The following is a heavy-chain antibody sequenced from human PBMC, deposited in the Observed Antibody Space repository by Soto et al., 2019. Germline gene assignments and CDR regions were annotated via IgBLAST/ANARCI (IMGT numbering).Heavy chain of an antibody. CDR2: ISYDGSDK. CDR3: ARDDFFDY. V-gene: IGHV3-30-3*01. J-gene: IGHJ4*02. D-gene: IGHD3-3*01. CDR1: GFTFSSYV. Sequence: PGGSLRLSCAASGFTFSSYVMHWVRQAPGKGLEWVAVISYDGSDKYYADSVKGRFTISRDNAKNTLYLQMNSLRAEDTAVYYCARDDFFDYWGQGTLVTVS.